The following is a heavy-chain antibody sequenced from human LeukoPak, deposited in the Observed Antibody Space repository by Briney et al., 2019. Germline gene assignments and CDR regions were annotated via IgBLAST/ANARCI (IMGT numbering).Heavy chain of an antibody. V-gene: IGHV3-48*03. D-gene: IGHD2-15*01. CDR1: GFTFSSYE. CDR3: ARAELLGGGLFDY. Sequence: GGSLRLSCAASGFTFSSYEMNWVRQAPGKGLEWVSYISSSGSTIYYADSVKGRFTISRDNAKNSLYLQMNSLRAEDTAVYYCARAELLGGGLFDYWGQGTLVTVSS. J-gene: IGHJ4*02. CDR2: ISSSGSTI.